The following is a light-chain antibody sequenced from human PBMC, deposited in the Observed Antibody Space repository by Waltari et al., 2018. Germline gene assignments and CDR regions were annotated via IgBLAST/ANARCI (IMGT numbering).Light chain of an antibody. Sequence: QSALPQPASVSGSPGQSITISCTGTSSDVGGYNCVPWYQQHPGKAPKLMIYDVSNRPSGVSNRFSGSKSGNTASLTISGLQAEDEADYYCSSYISSSTLELFGGGTSLTVL. CDR2: DVS. V-gene: IGLV2-14*03. CDR3: SSYISSSTLEL. CDR1: SSDVGGYNC. J-gene: IGLJ2*01.